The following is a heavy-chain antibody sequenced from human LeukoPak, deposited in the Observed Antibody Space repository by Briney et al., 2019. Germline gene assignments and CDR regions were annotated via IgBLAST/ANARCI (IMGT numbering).Heavy chain of an antibody. D-gene: IGHD5-18*01. CDR1: GFTFSSYW. Sequence: GGSLRLSCAASGFTFSSYWMHWVRQAPGKGLVWVSRINSDGSSTSYADSVKGRFTISRDNAKNTLYLQMNSLRAEDTAVYYCAIAQYIYYMDVWGKGTPVTVSS. V-gene: IGHV3-74*01. CDR3: AIAQYIYYMDV. J-gene: IGHJ6*03. CDR2: INSDGSST.